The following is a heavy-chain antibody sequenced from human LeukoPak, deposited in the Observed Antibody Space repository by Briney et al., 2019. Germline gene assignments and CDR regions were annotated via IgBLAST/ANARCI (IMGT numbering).Heavy chain of an antibody. D-gene: IGHD2-15*01. V-gene: IGHV3-23*01. Sequence: PGGSLRLSCAASGFTFSSHAMSWVRQAPGKGLEWVSGISGSGGSTYYADSVKGRFTISRDNAKNTLYLQMNSLRAEDTALYYCASSKDIVVVVAAATDAFDIWGQGTMVTVSS. CDR1: GFTFSSHA. J-gene: IGHJ3*02. CDR3: ASSKDIVVVVAAATDAFDI. CDR2: ISGSGGST.